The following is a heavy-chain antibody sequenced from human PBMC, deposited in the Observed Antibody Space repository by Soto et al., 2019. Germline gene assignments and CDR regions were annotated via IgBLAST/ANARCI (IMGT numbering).Heavy chain of an antibody. CDR1: GGSLGGYY. D-gene: IGHD6-19*01. CDR3: ARENTRYSSGWPNRGWFDP. V-gene: IGHV4-34*01. Sequence: PSETLSLTCAVYGGSLGGYYWSWLRQPPGKGLEWIGEINHSGSTNYNPSLKSRVTISVDTSKNQFSLKLSSVTAADTAVYYCARENTRYSSGWPNRGWFDPWGQGTLVTVSS. J-gene: IGHJ5*02. CDR2: INHSGST.